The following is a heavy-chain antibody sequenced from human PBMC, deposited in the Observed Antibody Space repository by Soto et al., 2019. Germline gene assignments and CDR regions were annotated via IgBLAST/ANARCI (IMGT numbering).Heavy chain of an antibody. CDR1: GYTFTNYY. CDR3: ARGRENDP. V-gene: IGHV1-2*02. CDR2: INPNRGGT. J-gene: IGHJ5*02. Sequence: QVQLVQSGAEVKKPGASVKVSCKASGYTFTNYYIHWVRQAPGQGLEWMGWINPNRGGTSYAQKFQGRVALTRDTSISTAYMELNSLRSDATAMYYCARGRENDPWGQGTLVTVSS. D-gene: IGHD3-10*01.